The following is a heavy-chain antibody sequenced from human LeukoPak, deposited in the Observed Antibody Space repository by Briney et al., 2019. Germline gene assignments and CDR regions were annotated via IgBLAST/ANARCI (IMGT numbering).Heavy chain of an antibody. Sequence: GGTLRLSCAVSGFTFSSYAMSWVRQPPGKGLEWVSAISGSGGSTYYADSVKGRFTIPRDNSKNTLHRQMNSLRAEDTAVYYCAKDKYSSSWYGFHLWGQGTLVTVSS. CDR1: GFTFSSYA. J-gene: IGHJ5*02. V-gene: IGHV3-23*01. CDR3: AKDKYSSSWYGFHL. CDR2: ISGSGGST. D-gene: IGHD6-13*01.